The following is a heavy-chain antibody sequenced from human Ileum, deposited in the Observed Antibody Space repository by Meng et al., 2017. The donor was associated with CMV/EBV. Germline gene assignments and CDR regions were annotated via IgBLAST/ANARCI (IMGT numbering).Heavy chain of an antibody. J-gene: IGHJ4*02. CDR3: ARTPDLGYCSHTSCSRIDY. Sequence: ESLKISCAASGFTFGSFALSWLRQAPGRGLEWVSTISGNGDRTYYGDSVKGRFIVSRVNSENTLYLQMNSLRAEDTAIYYCARTPDLGYCSHTSCSRIDYWGQGTLVTSPQ. V-gene: IGHV3-23*01. D-gene: IGHD2-2*03. CDR2: ISGNGDRT. CDR1: GFTFGSFA.